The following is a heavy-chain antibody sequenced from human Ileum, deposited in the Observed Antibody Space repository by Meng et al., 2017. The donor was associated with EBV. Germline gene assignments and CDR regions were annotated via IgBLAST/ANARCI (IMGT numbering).Heavy chain of an antibody. J-gene: IGHJ5*02. Sequence: QFHCVHAGTQVKKPGASAKVPCKASGYTFTSYGISWVRQAPGQGLEWMGWISAYNGNTNYAQKLQGRVTMTTDTSTSTAYRELRSLRSDDTAVYYCAREYPGQFDPWGQGTLVTVSS. CDR1: GYTFTSYG. CDR3: AREYPGQFDP. V-gene: IGHV1-18*01. CDR2: ISAYNGNT.